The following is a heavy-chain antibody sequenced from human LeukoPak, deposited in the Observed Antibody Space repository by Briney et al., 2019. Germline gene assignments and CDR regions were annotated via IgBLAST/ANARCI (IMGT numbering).Heavy chain of an antibody. J-gene: IGHJ5*02. Sequence: SETLSLTCTVSGGSISIYYWSWIRQPPGKGLEWIGYTYNSGSTNYNPSLKSRVTISVDTSKNQFSLKLSSVTAADTAVYYCARHKYYDFWSGSGNNWFDPWGQGTLVTVSS. CDR3: ARHKYYDFWSGSGNNWFDP. CDR1: GGSISIYY. V-gene: IGHV4-59*01. D-gene: IGHD3-3*01. CDR2: TYNSGST.